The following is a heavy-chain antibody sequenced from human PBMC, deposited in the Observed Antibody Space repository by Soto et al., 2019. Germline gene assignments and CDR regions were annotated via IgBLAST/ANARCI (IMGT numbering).Heavy chain of an antibody. Sequence: PGGSLRLSCAASGFTFSRYGMHWVRRAPGKGLEWVALISYEGSNKYYADSVKGRFTISRDDSKNTLYLQMNSLKTEDTAVYYCTPIAVAGYYYFDYWGQGTLVTVSS. CDR3: TPIAVAGYYYFDY. D-gene: IGHD6-19*01. CDR1: GFTFSRYG. V-gene: IGHV3-30*03. J-gene: IGHJ4*02. CDR2: ISYEGSNK.